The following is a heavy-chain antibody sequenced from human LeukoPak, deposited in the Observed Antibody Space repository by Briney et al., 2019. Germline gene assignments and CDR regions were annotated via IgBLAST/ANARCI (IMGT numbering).Heavy chain of an antibody. CDR1: GFTFSSYW. V-gene: IGHV3-74*01. D-gene: IGHD3-3*01. J-gene: IGHJ3*02. Sequence: GGSLRLSCAASGFTFSSYWMHWVRQAPGKGLVWVSRINGAGSSTNYADSVKDRFTISRDNAKNTLYLQMNRLRAEDTAVYYCARAWEYYDFWRGFHTNAFDIWGQGTMVTVSS. CDR2: INGAGSST. CDR3: ARAWEYYDFWRGFHTNAFDI.